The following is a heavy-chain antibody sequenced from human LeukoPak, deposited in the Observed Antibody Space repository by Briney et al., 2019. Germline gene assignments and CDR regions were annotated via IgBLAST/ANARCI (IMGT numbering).Heavy chain of an antibody. Sequence: KPSETLSLTCTVSGGSISSSSYYWSWIRQPAGKGLEWIGRIYTSGSTNYNPSLKSRVTISVDTSKNQFSLKLSSVTAADTAVYYCARDRRVTMVRGVIITSDYYYYMDVWGKGTTVTISS. V-gene: IGHV4-61*02. CDR3: ARDRRVTMVRGVIITSDYYYYMDV. CDR1: GGSISSSSYY. CDR2: IYTSGST. J-gene: IGHJ6*03. D-gene: IGHD3-10*01.